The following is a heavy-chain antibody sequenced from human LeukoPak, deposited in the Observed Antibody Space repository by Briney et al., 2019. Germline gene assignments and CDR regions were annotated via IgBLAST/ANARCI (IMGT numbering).Heavy chain of an antibody. Sequence: PGGSLRLSCVASGFIFSDHYMNWVRQAPGKGLEWVSSISSSSSYIYYADSVKGRFTISRDNAKNSLYLQMNSLRAEDTAVYYCARGVAAAPLDVWGQGTTVTVSS. CDR3: ARGVAAAPLDV. CDR1: GFIFSDHY. J-gene: IGHJ6*02. V-gene: IGHV3-21*01. D-gene: IGHD6-13*01. CDR2: ISSSSSYI.